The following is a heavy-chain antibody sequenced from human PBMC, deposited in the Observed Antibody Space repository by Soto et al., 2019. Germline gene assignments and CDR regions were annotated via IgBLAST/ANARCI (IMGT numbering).Heavy chain of an antibody. Sequence: ASETLSLTCTVSGGSISSGDYYWSWIRQPPGKGLEWIGYIYYSGSTYYNPSLKSRVTISVDTSKNQFSLKLSSVTAADTAVYYCARHSPGVWFGEFVPLNGDYYYGMDVWGQGSTVTVSS. J-gene: IGHJ6*02. CDR3: ARHSPGVWFGEFVPLNGDYYYGMDV. CDR2: IYYSGST. V-gene: IGHV4-30-4*01. CDR1: GGSISSGDYY. D-gene: IGHD3-10*01.